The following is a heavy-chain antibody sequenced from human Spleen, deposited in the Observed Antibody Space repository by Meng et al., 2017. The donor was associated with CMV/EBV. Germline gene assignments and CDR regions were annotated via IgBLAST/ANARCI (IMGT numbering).Heavy chain of an antibody. CDR2: MYSDGTST. J-gene: IGHJ4*02. Sequence: FTFSSYAMSWVRQAPGKGLEWVSIMYSDGTSTYYADSVKGRFTISRDNSKNTLYLQMSSLRAEDTAVYYCAKVRQYNWNYDSYYFDYWSQGTLVTVSS. CDR3: AKVRQYNWNYDSYYFDY. D-gene: IGHD1-7*01. V-gene: IGHV3-23*03. CDR1: FTFSSYA.